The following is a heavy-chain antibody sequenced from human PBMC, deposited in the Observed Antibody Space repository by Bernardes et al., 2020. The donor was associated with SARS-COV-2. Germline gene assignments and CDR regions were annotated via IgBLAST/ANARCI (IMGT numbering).Heavy chain of an antibody. CDR3: ARGPFYYGSGSYRTMDV. J-gene: IGHJ6*02. CDR2: ISSSSTTI. V-gene: IGHV3-48*02. D-gene: IGHD3-10*01. CDR1: GFTFSSFD. Sequence: GGSLRLSCAASGFTFSSFDMDWVRQAPGEGLEWVSYISSSSTTIHYADSVKGRFTISRDNAKNSLFLEMNGLRDEDTAVYFCARGPFYYGSGSYRTMDVWGRGTTVTVSS.